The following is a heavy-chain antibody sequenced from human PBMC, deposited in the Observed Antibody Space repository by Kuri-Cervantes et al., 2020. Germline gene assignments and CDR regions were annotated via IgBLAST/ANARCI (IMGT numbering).Heavy chain of an antibody. V-gene: IGHV3-11*01. CDR3: AKGARGWYVDY. Sequence: LSLTCAASGFTFSDYYMSWIRQAPGKGLEWVSYISSSGSTIYYADSVKGRFTISRDNAKNSLYLQMNSLRAEDTALYYCAKGARGWYVDYWGQGTLVTVSS. J-gene: IGHJ4*02. CDR1: GFTFSDYY. D-gene: IGHD6-19*01. CDR2: ISSSGSTI.